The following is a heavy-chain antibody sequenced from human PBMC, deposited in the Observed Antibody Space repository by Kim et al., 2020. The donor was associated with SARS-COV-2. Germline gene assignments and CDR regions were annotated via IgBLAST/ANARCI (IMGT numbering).Heavy chain of an antibody. V-gene: IGHV7-4-1*02. CDR3: ARVLAVALFDY. Sequence: PTYAQGFTGRFVFSLDTSVSTAYLQISSLKAEDTAVYYCARVLAVALFDYWGQGTLVTVSS. D-gene: IGHD6-19*01. CDR2: P. J-gene: IGHJ4*02.